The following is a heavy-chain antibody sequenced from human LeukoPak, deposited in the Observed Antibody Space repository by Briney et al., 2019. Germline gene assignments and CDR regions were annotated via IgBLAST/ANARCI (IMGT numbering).Heavy chain of an antibody. J-gene: IGHJ4*02. D-gene: IGHD5-24*01. Sequence: GGSLRLSCAASGFTVSSNYISWVRQAPGKGLEWVSIIYSGGSTYYADSVKGRFTISRDNSKNTLDLQMNSLRAEDTAVYYCARGKLDGYNFAGFDYWGQGTLVTVSS. CDR2: IYSGGST. CDR1: GFTVSSNY. V-gene: IGHV3-53*01. CDR3: ARGKLDGYNFAGFDY.